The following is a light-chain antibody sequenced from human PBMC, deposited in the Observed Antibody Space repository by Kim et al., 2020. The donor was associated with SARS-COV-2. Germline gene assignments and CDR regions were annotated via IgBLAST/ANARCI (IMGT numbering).Light chain of an antibody. J-gene: IGKJ4*02. CDR3: HHYRGSPCA. CDR2: GAS. Sequence: VLTQSPGTLSLSPGEGATLSCRASQSVWRKYIAWYQQKVGQPPRLLIYGASTRATGLPDRFSATGSGTDFTLTVSRLEPEDSAVYYCHHYRGSPCAFGRETDLEIK. CDR1: QSVWRKY. V-gene: IGKV3-20*01.